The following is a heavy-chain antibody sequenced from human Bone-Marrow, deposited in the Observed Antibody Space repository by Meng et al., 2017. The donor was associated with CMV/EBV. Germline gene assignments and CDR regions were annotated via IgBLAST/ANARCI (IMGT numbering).Heavy chain of an antibody. D-gene: IGHD3-22*01. CDR1: GGTISGSTHS. J-gene: IGHJ3*01. CDR3: AKVPRYYDSSGYYFGAFDV. Sequence: SETLSLTCTVSGGTISGSTHSWDWIRQPPGKGLEWIGSIYYSGRTDYNPSLKSRVTISVDTSKNQFSLKLSSVTAADTAVYYCAKVPRYYDSSGYYFGAFDVWGQGTMVTVSS. V-gene: IGHV4-39*07. CDR2: IYYSGRT.